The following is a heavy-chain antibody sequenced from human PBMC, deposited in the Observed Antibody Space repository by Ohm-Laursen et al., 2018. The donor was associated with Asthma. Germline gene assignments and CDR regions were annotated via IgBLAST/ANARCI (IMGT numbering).Heavy chain of an antibody. Sequence: SQTLSLTCTVSGGSISSGDYYWSWIRQPPGKGLEWIGYIYYSGSTYYNPSLKSRVTISVDTSKNQFSLKLSSVTAADTAVYYCARYSTVTTAYYYGMDVWGQGTTVTVSS. J-gene: IGHJ6*02. CDR2: IYYSGST. CDR3: ARYSTVTTAYYYGMDV. D-gene: IGHD4-17*01. CDR1: GGSISSGDYY. V-gene: IGHV4-30-4*01.